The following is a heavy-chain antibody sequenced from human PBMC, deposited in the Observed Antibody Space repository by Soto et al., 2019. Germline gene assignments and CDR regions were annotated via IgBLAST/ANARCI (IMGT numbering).Heavy chain of an antibody. Sequence: EVQLVESGGGLVQPGRSLRLSCAASAFSFDDYAMHWVRQVPGKGLEWVSGISWNSGNIVYADAVKGRFTISRDNAKHTLYLQMTSLKTEDTAVYYCAKGATTSCFSPFDIWGQGTMVTVSS. CDR1: AFSFDDYA. CDR3: AKGATTSCFSPFDI. CDR2: ISWNSGNI. V-gene: IGHV3-9*01. J-gene: IGHJ3*02. D-gene: IGHD2-2*01.